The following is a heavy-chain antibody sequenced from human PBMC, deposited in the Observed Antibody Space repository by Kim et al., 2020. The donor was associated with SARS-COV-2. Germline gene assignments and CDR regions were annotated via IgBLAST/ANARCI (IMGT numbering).Heavy chain of an antibody. V-gene: IGHV3-23*01. D-gene: IGHD5-18*01. CDR3: AKDRYGPPGDWFDP. Sequence: ADSVKGRFTISRDNSKNTLYLQMNSLRAEDTAVYYCAKDRYGPPGDWFDPWGQGTLVTVSS. J-gene: IGHJ5*02.